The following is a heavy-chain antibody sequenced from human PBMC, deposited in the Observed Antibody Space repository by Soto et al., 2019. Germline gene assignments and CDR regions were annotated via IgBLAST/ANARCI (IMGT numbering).Heavy chain of an antibody. Sequence: EVQWVESGGGLVKPGGSLRLSCAASGFTFSSYWMTWVRQAPGKGLEWVANIKQDESKRYYVDSVEARFTISRDNAKHTLFLQMNNLRAEHTAVYYCAGDSSPSYSSRWYDAFDIWGQGTMVTVSS. CDR2: IKQDESKR. CDR3: AGDSSPSYSSRWYDAFDI. CDR1: GFTFSSYW. V-gene: IGHV3-7*05. J-gene: IGHJ3*02. D-gene: IGHD6-13*01.